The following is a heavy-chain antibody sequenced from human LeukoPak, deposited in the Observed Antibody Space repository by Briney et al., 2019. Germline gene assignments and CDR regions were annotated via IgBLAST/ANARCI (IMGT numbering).Heavy chain of an antibody. J-gene: IGHJ2*01. CDR2: ISAYNGNT. V-gene: IGHV1-18*04. CDR1: GYTFTGYY. D-gene: IGHD6-19*01. CDR3: ARFSRSGWTVDL. Sequence: ASVKVSCKASGYTFTGYYMHWVRQAPGQGLEWMGWISAYNGNTNYAQKLQGRVTITADESTSTAYMELSSLRSEDTAVYYCARFSRSGWTVDLWGRGTLVTVSS.